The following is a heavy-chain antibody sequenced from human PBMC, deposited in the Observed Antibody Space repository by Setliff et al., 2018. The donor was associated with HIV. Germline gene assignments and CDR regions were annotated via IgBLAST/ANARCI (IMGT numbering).Heavy chain of an antibody. D-gene: IGHD3-16*01. CDR3: VRGGSWGII. CDR2: MHHSGGT. J-gene: IGHJ3*02. CDR1: GYSISTGYN. Sequence: SETLSLTCTVSGYSISTGYNWGCIRQPPGKGLEWIGSMHHSGGTYYNPPLKTRVTISLDTSKNQFSLNLSSVTAADTAVYYCVRGGSWGIIWGQGTVVTVSS. V-gene: IGHV4-38-2*02.